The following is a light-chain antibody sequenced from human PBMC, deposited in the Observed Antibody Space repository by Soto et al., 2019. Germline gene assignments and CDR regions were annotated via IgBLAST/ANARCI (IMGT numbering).Light chain of an antibody. CDR1: QSVSSNY. V-gene: IGKV3-20*01. CDR3: QQYGSSPTWT. Sequence: EIVLTQSPGTLSLSPGERATLSCRASQSVSSNYLAWYQQKPGQAPRLLIYGASSRATDIPDRFSGSGSGTDFTLTISRLEPEDFAVYYCQQYGSSPTWTFGQGTKVEIK. CDR2: GAS. J-gene: IGKJ1*01.